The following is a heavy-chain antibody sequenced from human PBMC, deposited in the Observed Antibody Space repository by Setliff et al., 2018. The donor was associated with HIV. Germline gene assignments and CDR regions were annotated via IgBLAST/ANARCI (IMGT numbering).Heavy chain of an antibody. D-gene: IGHD5-18*01. CDR2: IIPIASVP. J-gene: IGHJ4*02. V-gene: IGHV1-69*10. Sequence: SVKVSCKASGGSFNTYGIHWVRQAPGQGLEWMGGIIPIASVPNYSQKFQDRLTITADESTTTVYMDMSSLRSEDTAQYYCARGPLYGYNRGYFDYWGQGTLVTVSS. CDR1: GGSFNTYG. CDR3: ARGPLYGYNRGYFDY.